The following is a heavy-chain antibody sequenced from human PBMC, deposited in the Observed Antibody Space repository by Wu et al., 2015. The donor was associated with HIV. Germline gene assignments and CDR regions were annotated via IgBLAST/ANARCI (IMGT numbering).Heavy chain of an antibody. J-gene: IGHJ4*02. D-gene: IGHD3-22*01. CDR2: VYHSGSD. Sequence: QVQLQESGPGLVKPSETLSVTCGVSGYSIRSGYFWGWVRQPPGKGLEWIGNVYHSGSDRYNPFLKSRVTISIDTSKNQLSLKMTSVTAADTAVYYCASLLQYTSGRPFDNWGQGTLVTVSS. CDR1: GYSIRSGYF. V-gene: IGHV4-38-2*01. CDR3: ASLLQYTSGRPFDN.